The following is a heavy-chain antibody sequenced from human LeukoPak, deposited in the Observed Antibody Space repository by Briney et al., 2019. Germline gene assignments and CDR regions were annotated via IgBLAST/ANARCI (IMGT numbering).Heavy chain of an antibody. CDR2: INHSGST. J-gene: IGHJ4*02. Sequence: KPSETLSLTCAVYGGSFSGYYWSWIRQPPGKGLEWIGEINHSGSTNYNPSLKSRVTISVDTSKNQFSLKLSSVTAADTAVYYCARGSSITFGGVIGGYYFDYWGQGTLVTVSS. CDR1: GGSFSGYY. D-gene: IGHD3-16*01. CDR3: ARGSSITFGGVIGGYYFDY. V-gene: IGHV4-34*01.